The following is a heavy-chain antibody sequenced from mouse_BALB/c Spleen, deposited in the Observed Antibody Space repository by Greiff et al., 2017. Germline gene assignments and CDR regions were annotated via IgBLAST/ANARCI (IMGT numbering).Heavy chain of an antibody. CDR2: IFPGDGST. V-gene: IGHV1-85*01. D-gene: IGHD2-13*01. J-gene: IGHJ2*01. Sequence: QVQLQQSGADLVKPGASVKLSCKASGYTFTSYDINWVRQRPEQGLEWIGWIFPGDGSTKYNEKFKGKATLTTDKSSSTTYMQLSRLTSEDSAVYYYAGYYYDGDPFDYWGQGTTLTVSS. CDR3: AGYYYDGDPFDY. CDR1: GYTFTSYD.